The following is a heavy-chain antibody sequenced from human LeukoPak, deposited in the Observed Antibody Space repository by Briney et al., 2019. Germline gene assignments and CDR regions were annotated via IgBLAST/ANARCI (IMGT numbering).Heavy chain of an antibody. V-gene: IGHV3-30*03. CDR3: ARDFGGFGVGYYYYYTDV. D-gene: IGHD3-10*01. CDR2: ISYDGSNK. Sequence: GGSLRLSCAASGFTFSSYGMHWVRQAPGKGLEWVAVISYDGSNKYYADSVKGRFTISRDNSKDTLYLQMNSLRAEDTAVYYCARDFGGFGVGYYYYYTDVWGKGTMVTISS. CDR1: GFTFSSYG. J-gene: IGHJ6*03.